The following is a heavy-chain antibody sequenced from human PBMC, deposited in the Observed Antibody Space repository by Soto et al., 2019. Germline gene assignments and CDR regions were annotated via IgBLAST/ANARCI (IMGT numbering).Heavy chain of an antibody. V-gene: IGHV3-23*01. CDR3: AKIAATYDY. Sequence: EVQLLESGGDLVQPGGSLRLSCAASGFTFSNYAMSWVRQAPGKGLEWVSSLSGGGLSTYYAGSVKGRFTISRDNSKNTLYLQMNSLRADDTAFYYCAKIAATYDYWGQGPLVSVSS. J-gene: IGHJ4*02. CDR2: LSGGGLST. D-gene: IGHD2-15*01. CDR1: GFTFSNYA.